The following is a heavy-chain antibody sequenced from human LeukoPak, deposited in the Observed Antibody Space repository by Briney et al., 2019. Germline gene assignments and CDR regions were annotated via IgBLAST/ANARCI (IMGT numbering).Heavy chain of an antibody. J-gene: IGHJ4*02. CDR3: ATPPYSVEWFGELKY. CDR2: INPSGGST. V-gene: IGHV1-46*01. D-gene: IGHD3-10*01. Sequence: ASVKVSCKASGYTFTSYYMHWVRQAPGQGLEWMGIINPSGGSTSYAQKFQGRVTMTRDTSTSTVYMELSSLRSEDTAVYYCATPPYSVEWFGELKYWGQGTLVTVSS. CDR1: GYTFTSYY.